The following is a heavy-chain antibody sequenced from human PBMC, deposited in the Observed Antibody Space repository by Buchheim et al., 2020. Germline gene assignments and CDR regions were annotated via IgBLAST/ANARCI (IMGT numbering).Heavy chain of an antibody. Sequence: EVQLVESGGGLVQPGGSLRLSCAASGFTVSSNYMSWVRQAPGKGLEWVSVIYSGGSTYYADSVKGRFTISRDNSKNPLYLQMNSLRAEDTAVYYCARVLGVVVYYYYYGMDVWGQGTT. CDR2: IYSGGST. D-gene: IGHD3-3*01. V-gene: IGHV3-66*01. J-gene: IGHJ6*02. CDR3: ARVLGVVVYYYYYGMDV. CDR1: GFTVSSNY.